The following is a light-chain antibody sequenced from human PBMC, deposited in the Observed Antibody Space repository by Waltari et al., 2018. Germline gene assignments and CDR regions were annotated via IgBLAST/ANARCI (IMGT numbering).Light chain of an antibody. J-gene: IGLJ3*02. CDR2: DVS. CDR1: SSDVGGYKY. V-gene: IGLV2-11*01. CDR3: CSYAGGYTWV. Sequence: QSALTQPRSVSGSPGQSVTISCTGTSSDVGGYKYVSWYQHHPGKAPKLMIYDVSKRPSGVPDRCSGSKSGNTASLTISGLQAEDEADYYCCSYAGGYTWVFGGGTKLTVL.